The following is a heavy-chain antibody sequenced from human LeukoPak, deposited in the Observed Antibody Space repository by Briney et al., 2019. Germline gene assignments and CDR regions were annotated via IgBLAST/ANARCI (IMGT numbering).Heavy chain of an antibody. D-gene: IGHD5-18*01. Sequence: GGSLRLSCAASGFTFSSYWMSWVRQAPGKGLEWVANIKQDGSEKYYVDSVKGRFTISRDNAKNSLYLQMNSLRAEDTAVYYCAGMGGFYSYGSREYWGQGTLVTVSS. J-gene: IGHJ4*02. CDR3: AGMGGFYSYGSREY. CDR2: IKQDGSEK. V-gene: IGHV3-7*01. CDR1: GFTFSSYW.